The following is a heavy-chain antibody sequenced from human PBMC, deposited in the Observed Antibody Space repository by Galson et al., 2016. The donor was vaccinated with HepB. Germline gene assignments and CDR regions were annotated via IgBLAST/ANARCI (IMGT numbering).Heavy chain of an antibody. Sequence: LEWVSSITGSGSRTYYAVSVEGRYTISRDNSKNTVYLQMNSLRAEDTAVYYCAKSEPGGWYRNYYGLNVWGQGTTVAV. D-gene: IGHD1-1*01. CDR2: ITGSGSRT. V-gene: IGHV3-23*01. J-gene: IGHJ6*02. CDR3: AKSEPGGWYRNYYGLNV.